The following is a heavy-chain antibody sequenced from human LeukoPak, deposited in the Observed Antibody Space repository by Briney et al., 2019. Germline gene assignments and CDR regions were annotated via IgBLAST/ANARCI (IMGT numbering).Heavy chain of an antibody. CDR1: AFTFSTYG. CDR3: TRDRLHYGEYEKTLDY. J-gene: IGHJ4*02. V-gene: IGHV3-30*02. CDR2: IRYDGVNK. Sequence: PPGGSLRLSCAASAFTFSTYGMHWVRQAPGKGLEWVAFIRYDGVNKYYADSVKGRFTISRDNSKNTLYLQMNSLRVDDTAVYYCTRDRLHYGEYEKTLDYWGQGTLVTVSS. D-gene: IGHD4-17*01.